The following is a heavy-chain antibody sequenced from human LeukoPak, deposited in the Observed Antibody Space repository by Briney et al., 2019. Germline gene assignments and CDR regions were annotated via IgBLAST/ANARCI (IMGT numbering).Heavy chain of an antibody. CDR2: IFHSGST. CDR1: GYSISSGYY. CDR3: ARASGSYGSGSYYYYGMDV. D-gene: IGHD3-10*01. V-gene: IGHV4-38-2*01. Sequence: SETLSLTCAVSGYSISSGYYWGWIRQPPGQGLGWIGIIFHSGSTYYNPSLKSRVNMSVDTSKNQISLKLSSVTAADTAVYYCARASGSYGSGSYYYYGMDVWGKGTTVTVSS. J-gene: IGHJ6*04.